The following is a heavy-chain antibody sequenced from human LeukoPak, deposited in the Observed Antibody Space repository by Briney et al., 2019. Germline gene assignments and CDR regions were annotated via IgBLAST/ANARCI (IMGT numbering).Heavy chain of an antibody. V-gene: IGHV3-23*01. CDR3: AKAPVTTCRGAFCYPFGY. J-gene: IGHJ4*02. CDR1: GFPLSSYA. Sequence: GGPLTLPCAASGFPLSSYAMSWVRQAPGKGLEWVSAISDTGNTYHADSVKGRFTISRDSSKNTLFLQMNRLRPEDAAVYYCAKAPVTTCRGAFCYPFGYWGLGTLVTVSS. CDR2: ISDTGNT. D-gene: IGHD2-15*01.